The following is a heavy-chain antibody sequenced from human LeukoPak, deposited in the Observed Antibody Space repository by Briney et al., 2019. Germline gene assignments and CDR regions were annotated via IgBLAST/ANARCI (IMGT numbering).Heavy chain of an antibody. V-gene: IGHV4-38-2*02. CDR2: IYHSGST. CDR1: DYSISSGYF. Sequence: SETLSLTCSVSDYSISSGYFWAWIRQPPGKGLEWIGSIYHSGSTYYNPSLKSRVTISVDTSKNQFSLKLSSVTAADTAVYYCARVWVGAVAGYYYYYYMDVWGKGTTVTVSS. J-gene: IGHJ6*03. D-gene: IGHD6-19*01. CDR3: ARVWVGAVAGYYYYYYMDV.